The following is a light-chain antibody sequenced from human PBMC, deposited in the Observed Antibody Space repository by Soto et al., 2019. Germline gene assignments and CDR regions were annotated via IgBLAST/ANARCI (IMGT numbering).Light chain of an antibody. CDR3: SSYTSSTTLYV. V-gene: IGLV2-14*03. J-gene: IGLJ1*01. CDR1: SSDVGNYNY. Sequence: QSALTQPASVSGSPGQSITISCTRASSDVGNYNYVSWYQQLPGKAPKLIIYDVSNRPSGVSDRFSGSKSGNTASLTISGLQAEDEADYYCSSYTSSTTLYVFGTGTKVTVL. CDR2: DVS.